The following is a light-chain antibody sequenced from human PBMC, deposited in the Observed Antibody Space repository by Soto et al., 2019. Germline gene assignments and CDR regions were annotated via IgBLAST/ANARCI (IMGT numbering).Light chain of an antibody. CDR2: GAS. CDR1: QSINSRN. V-gene: IGKV3-20*01. CDR3: QHYANSPFT. J-gene: IGKJ3*01. Sequence: EIVLTQSPGTLSLSPGETATLSCRASQSINSRNLAWNQQKPGQAPRLLIYGASSRATGIPDRFSGSGSGTDFTITISRLDLADFAVYYCQHYANSPFTFGPGTKVDIK.